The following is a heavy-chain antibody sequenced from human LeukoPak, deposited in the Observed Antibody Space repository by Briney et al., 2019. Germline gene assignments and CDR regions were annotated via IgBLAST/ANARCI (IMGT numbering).Heavy chain of an antibody. V-gene: IGHV4-39*07. CDR1: GGSISSSSYY. CDR2: IYYSGST. Sequence: NPSETLSLTCTVSGGSISSSSYYWGWIRQSPGKGLEWIESIYYSGSTYYNPSLKSRATISVDTSKNQFSLKLSSVTAADTAVYYCARDGSGYGDYVGSVAYWGQGTLVTVSS. J-gene: IGHJ4*02. CDR3: ARDGSGYGDYVGSVAY. D-gene: IGHD4-17*01.